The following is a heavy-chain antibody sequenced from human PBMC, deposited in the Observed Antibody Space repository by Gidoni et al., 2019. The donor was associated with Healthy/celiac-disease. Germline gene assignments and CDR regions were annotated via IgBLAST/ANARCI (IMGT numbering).Heavy chain of an antibody. CDR3: ADRGFLGSPELVGD. D-gene: IGHD6-6*01. CDR1: GFTFSSYA. V-gene: IGHV3-23*01. Sequence: EVQLLESGGGLVQPGGSLRLSCAASGFTFSSYAMSWVRQAPGKGLEWVSSISGSGGSTYYADSVKGRFTISRDNSKNTLYLQMNSLRAEDTAVYYCADRGFLGSPELVGDWGQGTLVTVSS. CDR2: ISGSGGST. J-gene: IGHJ4*02.